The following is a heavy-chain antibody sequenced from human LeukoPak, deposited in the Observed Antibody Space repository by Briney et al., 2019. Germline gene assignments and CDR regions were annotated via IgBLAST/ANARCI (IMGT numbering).Heavy chain of an antibody. V-gene: IGHV3-30*18. CDR1: GFTFSSYG. J-gene: IGHJ4*02. CDR3: AKDQGLNYGDLYFDY. CDR2: ISYDGSNK. Sequence: GGSLRLSCAASGFTFSSYGMHWVRQAPGKGLEWVAVISYDGSNKYYADSVKGRFIISRDNSKNTLYLQMNSLRAEDTAVYYCAKDQGLNYGDLYFDYWGQGTLVTVSS. D-gene: IGHD4-17*01.